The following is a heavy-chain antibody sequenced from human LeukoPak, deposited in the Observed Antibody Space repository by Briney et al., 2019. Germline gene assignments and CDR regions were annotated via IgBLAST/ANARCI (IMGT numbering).Heavy chain of an antibody. J-gene: IGHJ4*02. CDR2: ISGSGSST. CDR1: GGSISSSSYY. Sequence: PSETLSLTCTVSGGSISSSSYYWGWIRQPPGKGLEWISAISGSGSSTYYADSVKGRFTISRDNSKNTLYLQMNSLRAEDTAVYYCAKDPRLRYFDWLGGHFDYWGQGTLVTVSS. V-gene: IGHV3-23*01. D-gene: IGHD3-9*01. CDR3: AKDPRLRYFDWLGGHFDY.